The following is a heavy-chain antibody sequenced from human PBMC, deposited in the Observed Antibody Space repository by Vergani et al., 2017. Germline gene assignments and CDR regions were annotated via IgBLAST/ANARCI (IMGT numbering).Heavy chain of an antibody. D-gene: IGHD2-15*01. CDR2: IYYSGST. Sequence: QVQLQESGPGLVKPSETLSLTCTVSGGSISSYYWSWIRQPPGKGLEWIGYIYYSGSTNYNPSLKSRVTISLDTSKNQFSLKLSSVTAADTAVYYCARHVRSCSGGSCYVQFAFDIWGQGTMVTVSS. J-gene: IGHJ3*02. CDR3: ARHVRSCSGGSCYVQFAFDI. V-gene: IGHV4-59*01. CDR1: GGSISSYY.